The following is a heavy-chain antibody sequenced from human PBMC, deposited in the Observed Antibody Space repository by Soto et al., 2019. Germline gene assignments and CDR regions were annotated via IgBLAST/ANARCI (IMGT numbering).Heavy chain of an antibody. Sequence: ASGKVSCKASGYTFTSYGISWVRQAPGQGLEWMGWISAYNGNTNYAQKLQGRVTMTTDTSTSTAYMELRSLRSDDTAVYYCARTELYYDSSGYYPFDYWGQGTLVTVSS. D-gene: IGHD3-22*01. CDR1: GYTFTSYG. CDR2: ISAYNGNT. J-gene: IGHJ4*02. CDR3: ARTELYYDSSGYYPFDY. V-gene: IGHV1-18*04.